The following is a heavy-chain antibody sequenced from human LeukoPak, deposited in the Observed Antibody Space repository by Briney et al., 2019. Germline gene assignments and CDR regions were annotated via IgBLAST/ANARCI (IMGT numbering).Heavy chain of an antibody. J-gene: IGHJ3*02. CDR2: ISGSGDNT. Sequence: GGSLRLSCAASGFTFSSYAMSWVRQAPGKGLEWVSTISGSGDNTYYADSVKGRFTISRDNSKNTLYLQMNSLRAEDTAVYYCARDRGRYYYDSSGRDAFDIWGQGTMVTVSS. D-gene: IGHD3-22*01. CDR1: GFTFSSYA. V-gene: IGHV3-23*01. CDR3: ARDRGRYYYDSSGRDAFDI.